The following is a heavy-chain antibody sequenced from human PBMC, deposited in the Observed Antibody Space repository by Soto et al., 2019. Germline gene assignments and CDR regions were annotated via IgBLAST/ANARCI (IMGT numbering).Heavy chain of an antibody. Sequence: ASVKVSCKASGFRLTNYYLHWVRQAPGQGLEWMGIINPNGGATTYSQKLQGRFTMTWDTSTSTLYMELSSLRSEDTAVYYGGRSLVVTAIDYWGQGTLVTVSS. J-gene: IGHJ4*02. D-gene: IGHD2-21*02. CDR2: INPNGGAT. V-gene: IGHV1-46*04. CDR1: GFRLTNYY. CDR3: GRSLVVTAIDY.